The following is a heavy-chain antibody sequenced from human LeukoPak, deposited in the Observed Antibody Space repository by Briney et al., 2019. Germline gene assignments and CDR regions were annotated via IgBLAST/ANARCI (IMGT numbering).Heavy chain of an antibody. CDR3: ACEYSSSSYYYYYMDV. CDR2: INPNSGGT. Sequence: GASVKVSCKASGYTFTGYYMHWVRQAPGQGLEWMGWINPNSGGTNYAQKFQGRVTMTRDTSISTAYMELSRLRSDDTAVYYCACEYSSSSYYYYYMDVWGKGTTVTVSS. J-gene: IGHJ6*03. D-gene: IGHD6-6*01. CDR1: GYTFTGYY. V-gene: IGHV1-2*02.